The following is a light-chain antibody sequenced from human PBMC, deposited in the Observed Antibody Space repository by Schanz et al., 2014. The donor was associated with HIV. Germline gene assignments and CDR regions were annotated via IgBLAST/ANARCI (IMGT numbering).Light chain of an antibody. J-gene: IGKJ4*01. CDR2: AAS. Sequence: AIRITQSPSSLSASTGDRVTITCRASQGISSYLAWYQQKPGKAPKVLIYAASTLQSGVPSRFSGSGSGTEFTLTISSLQPEDFATYYCQQLASYPLTVGGGTKVEIK. CDR1: QGISSY. CDR3: QQLASYPLT. V-gene: IGKV1-8*01.